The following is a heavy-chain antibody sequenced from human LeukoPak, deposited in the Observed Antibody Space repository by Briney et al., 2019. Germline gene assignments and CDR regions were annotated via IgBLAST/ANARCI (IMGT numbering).Heavy chain of an antibody. CDR2: VSAYADNT. CDR1: GYTFTSYG. Sequence: ASVKVSCKASGYTFTSYGISWVRQAPGQGLEWMGWVSAYADNTNYVQKFQGRVTITTDESTSTAYMELSSLRSEDTAVYYCARDHRDFWSGPNWFDPWGQGTLVTVSS. D-gene: IGHD3-3*01. V-gene: IGHV1-18*01. J-gene: IGHJ5*02. CDR3: ARDHRDFWSGPNWFDP.